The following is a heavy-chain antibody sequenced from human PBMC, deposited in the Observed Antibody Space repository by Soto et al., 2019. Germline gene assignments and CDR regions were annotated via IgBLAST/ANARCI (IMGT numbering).Heavy chain of an antibody. D-gene: IGHD2-15*01. CDR1: GGSTSTYW. V-gene: IGHV4-59*01. Sequence: SETLSLTCTVCGGSTSTYWWSWIRQPPRKGLEWIGYIYYSGSTNYNPSLKSRVTISVDTSKNQFSLKLTSVTAADTAVYYCARSRGSTRSFDYWGQRTLVTVSS. J-gene: IGHJ4*02. CDR3: ARSRGSTRSFDY. CDR2: IYYSGST.